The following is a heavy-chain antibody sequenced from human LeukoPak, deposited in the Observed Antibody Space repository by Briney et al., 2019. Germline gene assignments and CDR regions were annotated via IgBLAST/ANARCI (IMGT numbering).Heavy chain of an antibody. D-gene: IGHD2-2*01. CDR1: GFTFNSYG. V-gene: IGHV3-33*01. J-gene: IGHJ4*02. Sequence: GGSLRLSCAASGFTFNSYGMHWVRQAPGKGLEWVAVIWYDQIKKYYADSVKGRFTISRDNSKNTLYLQMNGLRVEDTAVYYCAREVPPVAKYYFDYWGQGTLVTVSS. CDR3: AREVPPVAKYYFDY. CDR2: IWYDQIKK.